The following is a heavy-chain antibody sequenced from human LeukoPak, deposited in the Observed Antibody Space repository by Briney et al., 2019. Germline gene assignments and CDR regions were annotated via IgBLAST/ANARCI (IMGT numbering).Heavy chain of an antibody. V-gene: IGHV3-53*01. CDR3: ARGLRGYKYGSDY. Sequence: SGGSLRLSCAASGFTVSNNYMSWVRQAPGKGLEWVSLIYSGGSTYYADSVKGRFTIFRDNSMNTLYLQMNSLRAEDTAMYYCARGLRGYKYGSDYWGQGTLVTVSS. CDR1: GFTVSNNY. D-gene: IGHD5-18*01. CDR2: IYSGGST. J-gene: IGHJ4*02.